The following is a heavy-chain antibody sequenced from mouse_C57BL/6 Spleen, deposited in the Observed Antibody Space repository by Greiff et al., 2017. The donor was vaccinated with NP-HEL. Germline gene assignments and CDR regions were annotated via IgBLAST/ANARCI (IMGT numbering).Heavy chain of an antibody. CDR1: GYTFTSYW. CDR3: ARGGLLRGGAWFAY. Sequence: QVQLQQPGAELVKPGASVKLSCKASGYTFTSYWMHWVKQRPGQGLEWIGMIHPNSGSTNYNEKFKSKATLTVDKSSSTAYMQLSSLTSEDSAVYYCARGGLLRGGAWFAYWGQGTLVTVSA. V-gene: IGHV1-64*01. D-gene: IGHD2-3*01. J-gene: IGHJ3*01. CDR2: IHPNSGST.